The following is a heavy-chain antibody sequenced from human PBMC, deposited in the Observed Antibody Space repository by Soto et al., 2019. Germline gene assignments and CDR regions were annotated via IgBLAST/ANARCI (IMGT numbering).Heavy chain of an antibody. D-gene: IGHD6-6*01. Sequence: EGQLLESGGRLVQPGESLRLSCAASGFTFSIYAMSWARQAPGKGLEWVSVIDASGGTTYTDSVKGRFTISRDNSKNTLYLQMNSLRVEDTAVYYCLRERQLGVWGQGTTVTVSS. CDR2: IDASGGTT. CDR1: GFTFSIYA. CDR3: LRERQLGV. V-gene: IGHV3-23*01. J-gene: IGHJ6*02.